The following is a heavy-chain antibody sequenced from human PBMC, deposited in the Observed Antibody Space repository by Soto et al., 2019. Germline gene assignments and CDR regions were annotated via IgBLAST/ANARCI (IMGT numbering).Heavy chain of an antibody. J-gene: IGHJ5*02. CDR1: GFTFTSSA. V-gene: IGHV1-58*01. CDR2: IVVGSGNT. Sequence: ASVKVSCKASGFTFTSSAVQWVRQARGQRLERIGWIVVGSGNTNYAQKFQERVTITRDMSTSTAYMELSSLRSEDTAVYYCAAGRVREGFDPWGQGTLVTVSS. CDR3: AAGRVREGFDP. D-gene: IGHD1-26*01.